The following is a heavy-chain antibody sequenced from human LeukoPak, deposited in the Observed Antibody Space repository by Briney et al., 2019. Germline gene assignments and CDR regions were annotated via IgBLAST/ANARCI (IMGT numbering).Heavy chain of an antibody. CDR3: ARRPTIYYHDDAFDI. Sequence: PSETLSLTCTVSGGSISSYYWSWSRQPPGKGLEWIGYIYYSGSTYYNPSLKSRVTISVDTSKNQFSLKLSSVTAADTAVYYCARRPTIYYHDDAFDIWGQGTMVSVSS. CDR1: GGSISSYY. J-gene: IGHJ3*02. V-gene: IGHV4-59*04. D-gene: IGHD3-10*01. CDR2: IYYSGST.